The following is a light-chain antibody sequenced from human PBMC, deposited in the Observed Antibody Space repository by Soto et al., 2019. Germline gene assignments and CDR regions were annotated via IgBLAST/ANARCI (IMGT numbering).Light chain of an antibody. J-gene: IGKJ4*01. CDR3: QQRSNWPPGLT. V-gene: IGKV3-11*01. CDR1: QSVSSY. CDR2: DAS. Sequence: EIVLTQSPATLSLSPGERATLSCRASQSVSSYLAWYQQKPGQAPRLLIYDASNRATGIPARFSGSGSGTDFTLTISSLEPEDFAVYYCQQRSNWPPGLTFGGGTKDDIK.